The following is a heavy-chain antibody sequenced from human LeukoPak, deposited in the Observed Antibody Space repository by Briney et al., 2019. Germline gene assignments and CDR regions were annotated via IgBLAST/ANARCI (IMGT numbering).Heavy chain of an antibody. Sequence: GGSLRLSCAASGFTFSSHWMSWVRQAPGKGLEWVANIKEDGSEKYYVDSVKDRFTISRDNAKNSLYVQMNSLRAEDTAVYYCARDVRAGNFDYWGQGTLVTVSS. V-gene: IGHV3-7*01. D-gene: IGHD3-10*01. J-gene: IGHJ4*02. CDR1: GFTFSSHW. CDR3: ARDVRAGNFDY. CDR2: IKEDGSEK.